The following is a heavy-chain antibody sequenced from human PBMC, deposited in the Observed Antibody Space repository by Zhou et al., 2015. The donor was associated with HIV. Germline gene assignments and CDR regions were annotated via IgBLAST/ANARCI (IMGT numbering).Heavy chain of an antibody. V-gene: IGHV1-69*01. CDR2: IIPVFSST. CDR1: GGVFSGYT. CDR3: LRVDGGSKGGTGGDGPFRFPGEP. J-gene: IGHJ1*01. D-gene: IGHD3-10*01. Sequence: QVQLVQSGPEMKRPGSAVKVSCKSSGGVFSGYTITWVRQAPGQGLEWMGGIIPVFSSTNYAQKFQDRVIMTADESTNTAYLELSSLKSEDTGPYSYLRVDGGSKGGTGGDGPFRFPGEPWGRG.